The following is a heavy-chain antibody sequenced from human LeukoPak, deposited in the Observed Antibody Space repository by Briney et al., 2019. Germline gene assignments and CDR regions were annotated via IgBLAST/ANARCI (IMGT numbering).Heavy chain of an antibody. V-gene: IGHV5-51*01. CDR1: GYSFTSYW. CDR3: ARRGTTGKYFDY. J-gene: IGHJ4*02. Sequence: GESLKISCKGAGYSFTSYWIGWVRQLPGKGLEWMGVIYPDDSDTRYRPAFQGQVTISADKSISTAYLQWSSLKASDTAMYYCARRGTTGKYFDYWGQGTLVTVSS. CDR2: IYPDDSDT. D-gene: IGHD4-11*01.